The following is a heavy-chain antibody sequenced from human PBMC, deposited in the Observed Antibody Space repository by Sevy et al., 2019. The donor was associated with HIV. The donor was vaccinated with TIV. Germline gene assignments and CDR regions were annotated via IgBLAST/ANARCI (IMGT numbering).Heavy chain of an antibody. J-gene: IGHJ4*02. CDR1: GGSMSSFC. CDR2: IFGSGNT. CDR3: VRVHGDYTYFDY. Sequence: SETLSLTCTVSGGSMSSFCWSWIRQSAGKGLEWIGRIFGSGNTNYNPSLKSRVTMSVDRSKSQFSLNMMSVTAADTAVYYCVRVHGDYTYFDYWGQGILVTVSS. D-gene: IGHD4-17*01. V-gene: IGHV4-4*07.